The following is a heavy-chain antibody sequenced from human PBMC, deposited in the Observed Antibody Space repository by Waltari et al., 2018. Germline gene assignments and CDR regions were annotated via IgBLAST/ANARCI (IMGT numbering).Heavy chain of an antibody. D-gene: IGHD2-2*01. CDR3: ARDRDCSSTTCFEVYACDI. V-gene: IGHV3-21*02. CDR2: ISSSSYYN. Sequence: EVQLVESGGGLVKPGGSLRLSCEASGFTLTSYMMIWFRQAPGKGLEWVSSISSSSYYNSYADAVKGRFTVSRDNAKDSLYLEMNSLRAEDTAVYYCARDRDCSSTTCFEVYACDIWGQGTAVTVSS. CDR1: GFTLTSYM. J-gene: IGHJ3*02.